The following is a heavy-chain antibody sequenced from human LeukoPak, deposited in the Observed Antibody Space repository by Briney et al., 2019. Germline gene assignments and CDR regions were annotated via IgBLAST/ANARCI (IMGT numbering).Heavy chain of an antibody. Sequence: PGGSLRLSCAASGFTFSNYAMRWVRQAPGKGLEWVSAISDSGRSTYYADSVKGRFTISRDNSKNTLYLRMNSLRAEDTAVYYCAKHGEAYADSKTDYWGQGTLVTVSS. CDR1: GFTFSNYA. V-gene: IGHV3-23*01. D-gene: IGHD4-17*01. J-gene: IGHJ4*02. CDR2: ISDSGRST. CDR3: AKHGEAYADSKTDY.